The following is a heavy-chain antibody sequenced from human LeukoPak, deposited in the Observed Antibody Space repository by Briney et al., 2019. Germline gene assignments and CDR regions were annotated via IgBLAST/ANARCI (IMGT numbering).Heavy chain of an antibody. Sequence: GGALRLSCAASGFTFSSYWMSWVRQAPGKGLEGVANIKQDGSEKYYVDSVKGRLTIFRDNTKNSLYLQMKSLRAEDTAVYFCAREGVLAAADYWGQGTLVTVSS. V-gene: IGHV3-7*01. CDR1: GFTFSSYW. D-gene: IGHD2-2*01. CDR3: AREGVLAAADY. CDR2: IKQDGSEK. J-gene: IGHJ4*02.